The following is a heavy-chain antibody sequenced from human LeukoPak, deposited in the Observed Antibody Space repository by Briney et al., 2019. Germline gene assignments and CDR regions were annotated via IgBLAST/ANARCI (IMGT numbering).Heavy chain of an antibody. CDR1: GGSFSTHA. CDR3: GASTVTVTYYYMAV. J-gene: IGHJ6*03. Sequence: SVKVSRKAAGGSFSTHAMIWVRQAPGQGLEWMGGIIPVLGTTNSAQRFQDRLSLTADESTGTASMELTSLRPEDSAVYYCGASTVTVTYYYMAVWGKGTTITVSS. CDR2: IIPVLGTT. V-gene: IGHV1-69*13. D-gene: IGHD2-21*02.